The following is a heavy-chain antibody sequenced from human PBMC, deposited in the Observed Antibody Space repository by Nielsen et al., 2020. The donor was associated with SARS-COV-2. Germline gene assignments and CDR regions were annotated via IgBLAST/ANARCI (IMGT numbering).Heavy chain of an antibody. V-gene: IGHV3-30*03. J-gene: IGHJ4*01. Sequence: GESLKISCAVSGFTISNYGMQWVRQAPGKGLEWVATMSHDGRLKWYADSVKGRFTISRDNAKNSVYLQMNSLRVDDTALYYCATLDYFGSGSSPHWGQGSLVTVSS. CDR2: MSHDGRLK. D-gene: IGHD3-10*01. CDR1: GFTISNYG. CDR3: ATLDYFGSGSSPH.